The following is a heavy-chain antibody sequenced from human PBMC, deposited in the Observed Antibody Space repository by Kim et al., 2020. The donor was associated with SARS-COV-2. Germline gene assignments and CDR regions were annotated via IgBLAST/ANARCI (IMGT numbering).Heavy chain of an antibody. CDR3: ARGPYSSGWPSDY. V-gene: IGHV4-59*13. Sequence: SETLSLTCTVSGGSISSYYWSWIRQPPGKGLEWIGYIYYSGSTNYNPSLKSRVTISVDTSKNQFSLKLSSVTAADTAVYYCARGPYSSGWPSDYWGQGTLVTVS. CDR1: GGSISSYY. D-gene: IGHD6-19*01. J-gene: IGHJ4*02. CDR2: IYYSGST.